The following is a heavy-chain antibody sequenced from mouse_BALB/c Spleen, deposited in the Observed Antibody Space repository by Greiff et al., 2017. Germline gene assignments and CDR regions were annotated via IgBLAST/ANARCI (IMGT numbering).Heavy chain of an antibody. Sequence: QVQLKQPGAELVKPGASVKLSCKASGYTFTSYWMHWVKQRPGQGLEWIGEINPSNGRTNYNEKFKSKATLTVDKSSSTAYMQLSSLTSEDSAVYYCAGGSSRWGQGTTLTVSS. CDR2: INPSNGRT. D-gene: IGHD1-1*01. J-gene: IGHJ2*01. CDR1: GYTFTSYW. CDR3: AGGSSR. V-gene: IGHV1S81*02.